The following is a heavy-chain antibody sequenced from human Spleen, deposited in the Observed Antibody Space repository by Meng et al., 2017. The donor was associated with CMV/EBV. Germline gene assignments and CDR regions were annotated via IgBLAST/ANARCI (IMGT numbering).Heavy chain of an antibody. CDR3: ARGVDYYYGMDV. CDR2: IYYSGST. J-gene: IGHJ6*02. Sequence: SETLSLTCTVSGGSVSSGSYYWSWIRQPPGKGLEWIGYIYYSGSTNYNPFLKSRVTISVDTSKNQFSLKLSSVTAADTAVYYCARGVDYYYGMDVWGQGTTVTVSS. V-gene: IGHV4-61*01. CDR1: GGSVSSGSYY. D-gene: IGHD2-15*01.